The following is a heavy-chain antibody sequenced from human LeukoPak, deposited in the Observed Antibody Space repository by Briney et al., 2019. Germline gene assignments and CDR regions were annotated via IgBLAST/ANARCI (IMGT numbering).Heavy chain of an antibody. J-gene: IGHJ4*02. CDR3: ARVDGYSYGYAFDY. D-gene: IGHD5-18*01. CDR2: LSSSSGYI. Sequence: GGSLRLSCAASGFTFSSYSMNWVRQAPGKGLEWVSSLSSSSGYIYYADSVKGRFTISRDNAKNSLYLQMNSLRAEDTAVYYCARVDGYSYGYAFDYWGQGTLVTVPS. V-gene: IGHV3-21*01. CDR1: GFTFSSYS.